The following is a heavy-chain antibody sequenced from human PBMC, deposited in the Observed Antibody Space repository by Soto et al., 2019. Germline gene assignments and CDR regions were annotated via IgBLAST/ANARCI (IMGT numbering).Heavy chain of an antibody. Sequence: SETLSLTFTVSGGSIRSYYWSWIRQPPGKGLEWIGYIYYSGSTNYNPSLKSRVTISVDTSKNQFSLKLSSVTAADTAVYYCARHGSSSRGEIYWGQGTLVTVSS. CDR2: IYYSGST. V-gene: IGHV4-59*01. J-gene: IGHJ4*02. CDR3: ARHGSSSRGEIY. CDR1: GGSIRSYY. D-gene: IGHD6-6*01.